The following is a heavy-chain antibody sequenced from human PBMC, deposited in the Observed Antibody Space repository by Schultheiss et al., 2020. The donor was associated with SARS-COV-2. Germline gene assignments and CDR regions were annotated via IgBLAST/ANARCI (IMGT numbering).Heavy chain of an antibody. CDR3: VRMSPDSFTY. CDR2: INPNSGGT. J-gene: IGHJ4*02. Sequence: ASVKVSCKASGYTFTGYYMHWVRQAPGQGLEWMGWINPNSGGTNYAQKFQGRVTMTRDTSISTAYMELNRLRSDDTAIYYCVRMSPDSFTYWGQGTLVTVSS. CDR1: GYTFTGYY. D-gene: IGHD2-15*01. V-gene: IGHV1-2*02.